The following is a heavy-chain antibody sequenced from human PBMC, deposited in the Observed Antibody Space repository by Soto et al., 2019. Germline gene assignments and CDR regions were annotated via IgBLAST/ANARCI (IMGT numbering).Heavy chain of an antibody. D-gene: IGHD2-2*01. CDR3: ARRHVEDCDGTSCLNWFDP. CDR1: GGSIYRSDYY. Sequence: QVQLQESGPGLVKPSQTLSLTCTVSGGSIYRSDYYWTWIRQHTGKGLEWIAYIYYSGSTYYNPSLKSRVSISVDTSKNQFSLKLSSLTAADTAVYYCARRHVEDCDGTSCLNWFDPWGQGTLVTVSS. CDR2: IYYSGST. J-gene: IGHJ5*02. V-gene: IGHV4-31*03.